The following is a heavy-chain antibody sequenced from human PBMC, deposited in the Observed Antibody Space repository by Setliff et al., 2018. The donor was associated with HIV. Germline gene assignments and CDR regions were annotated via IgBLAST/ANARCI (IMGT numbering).Heavy chain of an antibody. D-gene: IGHD3-22*01. CDR2: VHPVDSDV. Sequence: PGESLKISCQGSGYIFTGYWVGWVRQMAGKGLEWMGMVHPVDSDVRYSPSFEGQVTISADKSTSTAYLQWTGLKASDTAMYYCARIGDTSGYYFYISDLWGQGTMVTVSS. CDR3: ARIGDTSGYYFYISDL. CDR1: GYIFTGYW. V-gene: IGHV5-51*01. J-gene: IGHJ3*01.